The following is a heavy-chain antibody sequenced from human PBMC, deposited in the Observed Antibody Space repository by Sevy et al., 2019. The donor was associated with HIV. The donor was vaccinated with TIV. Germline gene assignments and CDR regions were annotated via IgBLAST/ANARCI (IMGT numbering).Heavy chain of an antibody. CDR3: ARDCSSTTCLWGLDV. J-gene: IGHJ6*02. V-gene: IGHV3-7*03. D-gene: IGHD2-2*01. CDR2: IKRDGSER. Sequence: GGSLRLSCAASGFTCSNYWMTWVRQAPGKGLEWVANIKRDGSERYYVASVKGRFTISRDNAKNSLYLQMNSLRADDTAVYYCARDCSSTTCLWGLDVWGQGTTVTVSS. CDR1: GFTCSNYW.